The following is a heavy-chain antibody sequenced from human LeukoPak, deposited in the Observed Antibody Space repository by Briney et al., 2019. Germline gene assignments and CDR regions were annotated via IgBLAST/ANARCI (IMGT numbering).Heavy chain of an antibody. J-gene: IGHJ4*02. CDR1: GFTFSSYA. D-gene: IGHD2/OR15-2a*01. CDR3: AKDLKGNWYYFDY. Sequence: GGSLRLSCAASGFTFSSYAMSWVRQAPGKGLEWVSAISGSGGSTYYADSVKGRFTISRDNSKNTLYLQTNSLRAEDTAVYYCAKDLKGNWYYFDYWGQGTLVTVSS. CDR2: ISGSGGST. V-gene: IGHV3-23*01.